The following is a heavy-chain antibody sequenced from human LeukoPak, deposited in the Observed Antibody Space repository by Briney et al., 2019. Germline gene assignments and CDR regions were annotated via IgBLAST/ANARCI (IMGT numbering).Heavy chain of an antibody. CDR1: GFTFTTYW. CDR3: ARPSFRTGSYFDH. CDR2: IEEYGNEI. D-gene: IGHD3/OR15-3a*01. Sequence: PGGSLILSCAASGFTFTTYWMGWVRQAPGKGLEWVANIEEYGNEIHYVDSVKGRFTISRDNTKTSLYLQMNSLRVEDTAVYYCARPSFRTGSYFDHWGQGTLVTVSS. J-gene: IGHJ4*02. V-gene: IGHV3-7*01.